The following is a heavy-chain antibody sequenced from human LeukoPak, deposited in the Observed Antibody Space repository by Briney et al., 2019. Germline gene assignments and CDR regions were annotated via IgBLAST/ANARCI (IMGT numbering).Heavy chain of an antibody. V-gene: IGHV1-2*06. J-gene: IGHJ3*02. D-gene: IGHD6-13*01. CDR2: INPNSGGT. CDR3: ARDLAAADAFDI. CDR1: GYTFTGYY. Sequence: ASVKVSCEASGYTFTGYYMHWVRQAPGQGLEWMGRINPNSGGTNYAQKFQGRVTMTRDTSISTAYMELSRLRSDDTAVYYCARDLAAADAFDIWGQGTMVTVSS.